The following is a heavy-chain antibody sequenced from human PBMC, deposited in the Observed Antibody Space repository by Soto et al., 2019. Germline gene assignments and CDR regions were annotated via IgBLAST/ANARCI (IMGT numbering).Heavy chain of an antibody. V-gene: IGHV3-53*01. CDR1: GFNVKTTY. CDR2: IHNSGAT. J-gene: IGHJ1*01. CDR3: AREYSYSYPA. D-gene: IGHD2-21*01. Sequence: PGGSLRLSCAASGFNVKTTYMTWVRQAPGEGLEWVSVIHNSGATYYADSVKGRFTISKDNSKNTVYLQMSSLRAKDTAMYYCAREYSYSYPAWGQGNLVTVSS.